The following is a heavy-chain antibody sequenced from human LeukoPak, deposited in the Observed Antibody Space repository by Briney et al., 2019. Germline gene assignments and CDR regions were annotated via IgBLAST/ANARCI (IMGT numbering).Heavy chain of an antibody. J-gene: IGHJ6*03. Sequence: GGSLRLSCAASGFTFSSYGMHWVRQAPGKGLEWVAFIRYDGSNKYYADSVKGRFTISRDNSKNTLYLQMNSLRAEDMALYYCAKGTSSAYAYYMDVWGKGTTVTVSS. V-gene: IGHV3-30*02. D-gene: IGHD5-12*01. CDR1: GFTFSSYG. CDR3: AKGTSSAYAYYMDV. CDR2: IRYDGSNK.